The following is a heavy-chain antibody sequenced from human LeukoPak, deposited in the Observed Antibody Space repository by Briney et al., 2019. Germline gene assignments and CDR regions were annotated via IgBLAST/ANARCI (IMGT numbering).Heavy chain of an antibody. Sequence: ASVKVSCKASGYTLTSYDINWVRQATGHGLEWMGWMNPNSGNTGYAQKFQGRVTMTRNTSISTAYMELSSLRSEDTAVYYCARGVQWGIAAAGPWGQGTLVTVSS. J-gene: IGHJ5*02. CDR2: MNPNSGNT. CDR3: ARGVQWGIAAAGP. D-gene: IGHD6-13*01. CDR1: GYTLTSYD. V-gene: IGHV1-8*01.